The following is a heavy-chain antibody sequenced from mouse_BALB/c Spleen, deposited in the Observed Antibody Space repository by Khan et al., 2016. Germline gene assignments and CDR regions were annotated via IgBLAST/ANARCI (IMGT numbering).Heavy chain of an antibody. CDR3: ASRRLLDMYYAMDY. D-gene: IGHD3-2*02. CDR2: IKTYTGES. CDR1: GYNFKNYG. Sequence: QIQLVQSGPELKKPGETVKISCKASGYNFKNYGMNWVKQAPGKGLKWMGWIKTYTGESTYADDFKGRFAFSLEASASTAYLQINNLKNEDTATXFCASRRLLDMYYAMDYWGQGTSVTVAS. J-gene: IGHJ4*01. V-gene: IGHV9-3-1*01.